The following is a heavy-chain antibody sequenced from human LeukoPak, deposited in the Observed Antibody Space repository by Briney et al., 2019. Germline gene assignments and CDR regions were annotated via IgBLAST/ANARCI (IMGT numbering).Heavy chain of an antibody. V-gene: IGHV3-23*01. D-gene: IGHD6-6*01. CDR2: ISGSGGST. Sequence: PGGSLRLSCAASGFTFSSYAMSWVRQAPGKGLEWVSAISGSGGSTYYADSVKGRFTISRDNAKNSLYLQMNSLRAEDTAVYYCASAYSSSGYYYYMDVWGKGTAVTVSS. CDR1: GFTFSSYA. CDR3: ASAYSSSGYYYYMDV. J-gene: IGHJ6*03.